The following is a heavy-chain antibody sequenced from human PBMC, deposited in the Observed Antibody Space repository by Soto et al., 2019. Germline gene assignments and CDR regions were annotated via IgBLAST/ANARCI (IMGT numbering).Heavy chain of an antibody. J-gene: IGHJ4*02. CDR2: IYYSGST. CDR3: ARGLRYFDY. Sequence: SETLSLTCTVSGASFISSYWSWIRQPPGKGLEWIGYIYYSGSTNYNPSLKSRVTISVDTSKNQFSLKLSSVTAADTAVYYCARGLRYFDYWGQGTLVTVSS. V-gene: IGHV4-59*01. CDR1: GASFISSY. D-gene: IGHD4-17*01.